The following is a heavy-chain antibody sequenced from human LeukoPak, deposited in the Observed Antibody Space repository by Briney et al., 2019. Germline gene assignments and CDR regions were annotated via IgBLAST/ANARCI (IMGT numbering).Heavy chain of an antibody. CDR1: GGTFSSYA. CDR2: IIPIFGTA. D-gene: IGHD6-19*01. J-gene: IGHJ6*02. Sequence: SVKVSCKASGGTFSSYAISWVRQAPGQGLEWMGGIIPIFGTANYAQKFQGRVTITADESTSTAYMELSSLRSEDTAVYYCARDPRKQQWLALGAYYYYGMDVRGQGTTVTVSS. V-gene: IGHV1-69*01. CDR3: ARDPRKQQWLALGAYYYYGMDV.